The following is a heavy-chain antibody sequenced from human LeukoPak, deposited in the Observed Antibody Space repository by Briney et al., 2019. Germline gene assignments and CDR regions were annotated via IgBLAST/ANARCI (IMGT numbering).Heavy chain of an antibody. CDR1: GFTFSSYA. D-gene: IGHD3-10*01. CDR3: ARDDYYGSGSYHY. Sequence: GGSLRLSCAASGFTFSSYAMHWVRQAPGKGLEWVAVISYDGSNKYYADSVKGRFTISRDNSKNTLYLQMNSTRAEDTAEYYCARDDYYGSGSYHYWGQGTLVTVSS. CDR2: ISYDGSNK. V-gene: IGHV3-30-3*01. J-gene: IGHJ4*02.